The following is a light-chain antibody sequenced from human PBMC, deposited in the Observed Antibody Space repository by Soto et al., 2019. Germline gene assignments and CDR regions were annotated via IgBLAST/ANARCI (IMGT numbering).Light chain of an antibody. CDR1: QGISGY. J-gene: IGKJ3*01. V-gene: IGKV1-9*01. Sequence: DIQLTQSPSFLSASVGDRVTITCRASQGISGYLAWYQQKPGKAPNLLIYATSTLQTGVPSRFSGSGSGAEFTLTISSLQPEDFANYYCQQRFTFGPGTKVDIK. CDR2: ATS. CDR3: QQRFT.